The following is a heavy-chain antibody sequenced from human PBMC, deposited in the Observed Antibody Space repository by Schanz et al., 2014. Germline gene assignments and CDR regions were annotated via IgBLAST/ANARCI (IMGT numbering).Heavy chain of an antibody. D-gene: IGHD6-6*01. CDR3: ARGYSSSMDV. J-gene: IGHJ6*02. CDR2: IASGGSHT. Sequence: EVQLVESGGGLVQPGGSLRLSCAASGFIVSTKCMTWVRQAPGKGLEWVSTIASGGSHTFYADSVTGRFTISRDNSKNTLYLQMNSLRAEDTAVYYCARGYSSSMDVWGQGTTVTVSS. CDR1: GFIVSTKC. V-gene: IGHV3-66*01.